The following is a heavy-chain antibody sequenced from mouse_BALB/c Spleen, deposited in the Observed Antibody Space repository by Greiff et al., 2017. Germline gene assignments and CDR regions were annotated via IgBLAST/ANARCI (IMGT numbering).Heavy chain of an antibody. Sequence: VQLQQSGPELVKPGASVKMSCKASGYTFTSYVMHWVKQKPGQGLEWIGYINPYNDGTKYNEKFKGKATLTSDKSSSTAYMELSSLTSEDSAVYYCAKAGQLGLRYFDYWGQGTTLTVSS. V-gene: IGHV1-14*01. CDR1: GYTFTSYV. D-gene: IGHD3-2*01. J-gene: IGHJ2*01. CDR3: AKAGQLGLRYFDY. CDR2: INPYNDGT.